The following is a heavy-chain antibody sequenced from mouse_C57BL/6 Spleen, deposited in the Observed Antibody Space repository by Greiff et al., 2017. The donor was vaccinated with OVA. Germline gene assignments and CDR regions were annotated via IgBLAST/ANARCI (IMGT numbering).Heavy chain of an antibody. Sequence: EVKLMESGGGLVKPGGSLKLSCAASGFTFSSYAMSWVRQTPEKRLEWVATISDGGSYTYYPDNVKGRFTISRDNAKNNLYLQMSNLKSEDTAMYYCARDPHDGSSYEYFDVWGTGTTVTVSS. CDR1: GFTFSSYA. CDR2: ISDGGSYT. CDR3: ARDPHDGSSYEYFDV. D-gene: IGHD1-1*01. J-gene: IGHJ1*03. V-gene: IGHV5-4*01.